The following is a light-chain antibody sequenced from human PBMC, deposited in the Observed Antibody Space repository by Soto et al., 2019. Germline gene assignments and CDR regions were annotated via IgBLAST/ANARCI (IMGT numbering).Light chain of an antibody. CDR1: QGISSY. CDR3: QQYYSYPYT. J-gene: IGKJ2*01. Sequence: AIRMTQSPSSFSASPGDRVTITCRASQGISSYLAWYQQKPGKAPKLLIYAASTLQSGVPSRFSGSGSGTDFTLTISCLQSEDFATYYCQQYYSYPYTFGQGTKVDI. CDR2: AAS. V-gene: IGKV1-8*01.